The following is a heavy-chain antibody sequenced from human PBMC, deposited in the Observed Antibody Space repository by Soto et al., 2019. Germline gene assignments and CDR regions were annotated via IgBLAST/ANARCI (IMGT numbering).Heavy chain of an antibody. CDR2: IGSSSGTM. D-gene: IGHD6-19*01. CDR1: GFSLSNYV. CDR3: ERVPSSGWPYXFDY. Sequence: GGSLRLSCAASGFSLSNYVMDWVRQAPGKGLEWISSIGSSSGTMFHADSVKGRFTISTDSAKNSLYLQMNSLRADDTAIYYCERVPSSGWPYXFDYWGLRTLVTV. V-gene: IGHV3-48*01. J-gene: IGHJ4*02.